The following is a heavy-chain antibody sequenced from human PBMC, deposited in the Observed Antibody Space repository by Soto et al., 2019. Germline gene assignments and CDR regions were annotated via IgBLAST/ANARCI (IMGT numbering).Heavy chain of an antibody. CDR1: GGSFSGYY. CDR2: IDHSGST. J-gene: IGHJ4*02. CDR3: ARGSKAAMVTGDSYFDY. V-gene: IGHV4-34*01. D-gene: IGHD5-18*01. Sequence: SETLSLTCAVYGGSFSGYYWSWIRQPPGKGLEWIGEIDHSGSTNYNPSLKSRVTISVDTSKNQFSLKLSSVTAADTAVYYCARGSKAAMVTGDSYFDYWGQGTLVTVSS.